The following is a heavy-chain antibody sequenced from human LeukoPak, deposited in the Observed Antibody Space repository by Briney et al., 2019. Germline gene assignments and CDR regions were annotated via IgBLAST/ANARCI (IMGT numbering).Heavy chain of an antibody. CDR2: ISPNGVIT. CDR1: GFTFSSHG. Sequence: GGSLRLSCAASGFTFSSHGMNWVRQAPGKGLEWVSGISPNGVITYYADSVKGRFTISRDNPKGTVYLQMNSLRPENTAVYYCAKDDAWLQYGNWGRGTLVTVSS. D-gene: IGHD5-24*01. J-gene: IGHJ4*02. V-gene: IGHV3-23*01. CDR3: AKDDAWLQYGN.